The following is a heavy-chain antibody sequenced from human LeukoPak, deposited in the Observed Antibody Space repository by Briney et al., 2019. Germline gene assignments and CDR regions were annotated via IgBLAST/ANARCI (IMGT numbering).Heavy chain of an antibody. D-gene: IGHD2-2*01. J-gene: IGHJ6*04. CDR1: GFTFSSYE. V-gene: IGHV3-48*03. CDR2: ISRSGSTI. Sequence: GRSLRLSCAASGFTFSSYEMNWVRQAPGKGLEWVSYISRSGSTIYYADSVKGRFTISRDNAKNSLYLQMNSLRAEDTAVYYCARERPEVPAAMSYYYYGMDVWGKGTTVTVSS. CDR3: ARERPEVPAAMSYYYYGMDV.